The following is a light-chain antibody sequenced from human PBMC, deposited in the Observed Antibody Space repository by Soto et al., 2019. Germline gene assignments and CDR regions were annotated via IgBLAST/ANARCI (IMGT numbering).Light chain of an antibody. J-gene: IGLJ1*01. CDR3: YSYRGYYTRV. Sequence: LTQPASVSGSPGQSITISCTGTSSDVGGYNFVSWYQQHPGRAPKLLIYEVSRRPSGVSNRFSGSKSGDTASLTISGLQAEDEADYYCYSYRGYYTRVFGTETKVTVL. V-gene: IGLV2-14*01. CDR1: SSDVGGYNF. CDR2: EVS.